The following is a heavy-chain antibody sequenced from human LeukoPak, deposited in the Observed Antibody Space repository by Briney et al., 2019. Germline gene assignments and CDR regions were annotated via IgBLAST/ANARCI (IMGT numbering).Heavy chain of an antibody. CDR2: IYYSGST. Sequence: PSETLSLTCAVYGGSFSGYYWSWIRQPPGKGLEWIGYIYYSGSTNYNPSLKSRVTISVDTSKNQFSLKLSSVTAADTAVYYCAREYSSGWYGGLDYWGQGTLVTVSS. CDR3: AREYSSGWYGGLDY. J-gene: IGHJ4*02. D-gene: IGHD6-19*01. V-gene: IGHV4-59*01. CDR1: GGSFSGYY.